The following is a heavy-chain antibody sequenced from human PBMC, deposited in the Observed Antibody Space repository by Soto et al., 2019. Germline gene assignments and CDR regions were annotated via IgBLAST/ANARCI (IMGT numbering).Heavy chain of an antibody. CDR1: GGSISSSSYY. CDR2: IYYSGST. J-gene: IGHJ4*02. CDR3: AFDRGDVRWHHHAY. V-gene: IGHV4-39*07. D-gene: IGHD4-17*01. Sequence: PSETLSLTCTVSGGSISSSSYYWGWIRQPPGKGLECIGSIYYSGSTYYNPSLKSRVTISVDTSKNQFSLKLSSVTAADTAVYYCAFDRGDVRWHHHAYWGQGTLVIVSS.